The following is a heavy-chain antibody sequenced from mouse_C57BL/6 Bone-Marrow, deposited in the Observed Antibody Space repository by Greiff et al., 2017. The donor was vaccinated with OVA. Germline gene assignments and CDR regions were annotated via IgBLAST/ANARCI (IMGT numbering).Heavy chain of an antibody. CDR3: TGYYGSSYWYFDV. CDR2: IRNKANNHAT. CDR1: GFTFSDAW. V-gene: IGHV6-6*01. Sequence: DVMLVESGGGLVQPGGSMKLSCAASGFTFSDAWMDWVRQSPEKGLEWVAEIRNKANNHATYYAESVKGRFTISRDDSKSSVYLQMNSLRAEDTGIYYCTGYYGSSYWYFDVWGTGTTVTVSS. J-gene: IGHJ1*03. D-gene: IGHD1-1*01.